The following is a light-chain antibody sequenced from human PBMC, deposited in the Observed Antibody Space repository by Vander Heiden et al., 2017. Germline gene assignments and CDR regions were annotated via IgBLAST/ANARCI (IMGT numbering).Light chain of an antibody. CDR1: QGITNY. Sequence: EIQMTQSPSSRSASVGDRDNISCRASQGITNYVAWFQQKPGKAPKSLIYGSYSLESGVPSRFSGSGSGTDFTLTISSLQSEDFATYYCQQYKSYPLTFGGGTTVDIK. CDR3: QQYKSYPLT. CDR2: GSY. V-gene: IGKV1-16*01. J-gene: IGKJ4*01.